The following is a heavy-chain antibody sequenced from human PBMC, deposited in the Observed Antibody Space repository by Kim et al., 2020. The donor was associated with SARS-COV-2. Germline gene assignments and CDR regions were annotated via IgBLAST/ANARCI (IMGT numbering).Heavy chain of an antibody. CDR2: IWYDGSNK. Sequence: GGSLRLSCAASGFTFSSYGIHWVRQAPGKGLEWVAVIWYDGSNKYYADSVKGRFTISRDNSKNTLYLQMNSLRAEDTAVYYCARERREYYDILTGYYTSYYYYGMDVWGQGTTVTVSS. CDR3: ARERREYYDILTGYYTSYYYYGMDV. D-gene: IGHD3-9*01. V-gene: IGHV3-33*01. CDR1: GFTFSSYG. J-gene: IGHJ6*02.